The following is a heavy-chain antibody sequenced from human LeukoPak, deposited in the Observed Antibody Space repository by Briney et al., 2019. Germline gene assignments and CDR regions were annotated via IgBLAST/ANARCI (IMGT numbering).Heavy chain of an antibody. CDR2: ISNSGST. CDR3: ARGSGIAAAGTRDFDY. Sequence: SETLSLTCTVSGGSISSGGYYWSWIRQHPGKGLEWIGYISNSGSTYYNPSLNSRVTISVDTSKNQFSLKLSSVTAADTAVYYCARGSGIAAAGTRDFDYWGQGTLVTVSS. CDR1: GGSISSGGYY. V-gene: IGHV4-31*03. D-gene: IGHD6-13*01. J-gene: IGHJ4*02.